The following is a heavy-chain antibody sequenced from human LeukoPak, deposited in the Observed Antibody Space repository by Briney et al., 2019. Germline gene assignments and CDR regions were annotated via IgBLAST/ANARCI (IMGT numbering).Heavy chain of an antibody. CDR3: ARSPPTPCSSTSCSYTNWFDP. CDR1: GGSISSYY. CDR2: INHSGST. V-gene: IGHV4-34*01. J-gene: IGHJ5*02. D-gene: IGHD2-2*01. Sequence: SETLSLTCTVSGGSISSYYWSWIRQPPGKGLEWIGEINHSGSTNYNPSLKSRVTISVDTSKNQFSLKLSSVTAADTAVYYCARSPPTPCSSTSCSYTNWFDPWGQGTLVTVSS.